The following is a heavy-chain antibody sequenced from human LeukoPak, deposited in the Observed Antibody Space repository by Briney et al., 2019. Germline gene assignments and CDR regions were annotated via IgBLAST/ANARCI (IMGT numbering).Heavy chain of an antibody. D-gene: IGHD2-21*01. CDR1: GYTFTSYY. CDR3: ARDLADWAFDI. CDR2: INPSGGST. J-gene: IGHJ3*02. Sequence: ASVKVSCKASGYTFTSYYMHWVRQAPGQGLEWMGIINPSGGSTSYAQKFQGRVTITRDTSASTAYMELSSLRSEDTAVYYCARDLADWAFDIWGQGTMVTVSS. V-gene: IGHV1-46*01.